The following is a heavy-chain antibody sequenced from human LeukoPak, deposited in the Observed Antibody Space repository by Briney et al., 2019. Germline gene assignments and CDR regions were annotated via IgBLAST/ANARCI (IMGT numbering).Heavy chain of an antibody. V-gene: IGHV3-9*01. CDR3: AKDGRPTSSGWFDY. CDR1: GFNIDDYA. J-gene: IGHJ4*02. Sequence: GRSLRLSCAASGFNIDDYAMLWVRRAPGKGLEWVSGISWNSGSIGYADSVKGRFTISRDNAKNSLYLQMNSLRAEGTALYYCAKDGRPTSSGWFDYWGQGTLVTVSS. CDR2: ISWNSGSI. D-gene: IGHD6-19*01.